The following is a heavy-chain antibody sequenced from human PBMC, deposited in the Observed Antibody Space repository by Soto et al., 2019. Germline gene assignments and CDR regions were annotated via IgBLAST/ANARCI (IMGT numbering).Heavy chain of an antibody. D-gene: IGHD2-15*01. J-gene: IGHJ1*01. Sequence: GESLKISCKGSGYSFTSYWIGWVRQMPGKGLEWMGIIYPGDSDTRYSPSFQGQVSISPDKSISTAYLQWSSLKASDSAMYYCARQLADCSGGSCYKYFQHWGQGTLVTVSS. CDR3: ARQLADCSGGSCYKYFQH. CDR2: IYPGDSDT. V-gene: IGHV5-51*01. CDR1: GYSFTSYW.